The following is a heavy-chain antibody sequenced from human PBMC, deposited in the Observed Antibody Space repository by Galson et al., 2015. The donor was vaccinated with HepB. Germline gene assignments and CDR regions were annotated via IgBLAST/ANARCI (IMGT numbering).Heavy chain of an antibody. J-gene: IGHJ4*02. D-gene: IGHD2-2*01. Sequence: SLRLSCAASGFTFSSYAMIWVRQAPGKGLEWVSVISSSGLNTVYADSVEGRFTISRDNSKNSLHLQMNSLRAEDTAVYYCAKGGVAKYCITTSCQSEDYWGQGTLVTVSS. V-gene: IGHV3-23*01. CDR3: AKGGVAKYCITTSCQSEDY. CDR1: GFTFSSYA. CDR2: ISSSGLNT.